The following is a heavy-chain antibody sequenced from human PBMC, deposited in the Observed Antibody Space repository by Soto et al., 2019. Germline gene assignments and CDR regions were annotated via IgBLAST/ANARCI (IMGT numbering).Heavy chain of an antibody. Sequence: EVPLVESGGDLVQPGGFLRLSCATSGFTFSRYWMHWVRQVPGKGLVWVSRINSDGSSISYSDSVKGRFTISRDNAKSTLYLHMNSLRVEDTAVDYCARLPVDTITSLDYWGQGTLVTVSS. V-gene: IGHV3-74*01. J-gene: IGHJ4*02. CDR1: GFTFSRYW. CDR2: INSDGSSI. D-gene: IGHD3-3*01. CDR3: ARLPVDTITSLDY.